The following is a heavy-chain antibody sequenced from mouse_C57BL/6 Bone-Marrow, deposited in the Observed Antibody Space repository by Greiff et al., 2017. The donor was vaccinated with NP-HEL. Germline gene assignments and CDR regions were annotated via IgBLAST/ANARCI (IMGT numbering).Heavy chain of an antibody. Sequence: QVQLQQPGAELVMPGASVKLSCKASGYTFTSYWMHWVKQRPGQGLEWIGEIDPSDSYTNYNQKFKGKSTLTVDKSSSTAYMRLSSLTSEDSAVYYCARRTTVHTLYYGGWGTGTTVSVSS. D-gene: IGHD1-1*01. V-gene: IGHV1-69*01. CDR3: ARRTTVHTLYYGG. CDR2: IDPSDSYT. CDR1: GYTFTSYW. J-gene: IGHJ1*03.